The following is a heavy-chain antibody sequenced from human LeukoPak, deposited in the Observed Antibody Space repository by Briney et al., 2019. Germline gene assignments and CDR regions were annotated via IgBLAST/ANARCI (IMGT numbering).Heavy chain of an antibody. CDR1: GFTFSSYS. J-gene: IGHJ6*03. CDR2: INWNGGST. CDR3: ARGLRYYYYHYMDV. Sequence: GGSLRLSCAASGFTFSSYSMSWVRQAPGKGLEWVSGINWNGGSTGYADSVKGRFTISRDNAKNSLYLQMNSLRAEDTALYYCARGLRYYYYHYMDVWGKGTTVTVSS. V-gene: IGHV3-20*04. D-gene: IGHD2-21*02.